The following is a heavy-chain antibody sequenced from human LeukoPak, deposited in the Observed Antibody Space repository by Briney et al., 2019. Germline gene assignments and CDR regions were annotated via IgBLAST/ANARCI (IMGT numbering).Heavy chain of an antibody. Sequence: SETLSLTCTVSGGSISSYYWSWIRQPPGKGLEWIGYIYYSGSTNYNPSLKSRVTISVDTSKNQFSLKLSSVTAADTAVYYCARDFLGGLDYWGQGTLVTVSS. CDR3: ARDFLGGLDY. CDR1: GGSISSYY. D-gene: IGHD3-16*01. CDR2: IYYSGST. J-gene: IGHJ4*02. V-gene: IGHV4-59*12.